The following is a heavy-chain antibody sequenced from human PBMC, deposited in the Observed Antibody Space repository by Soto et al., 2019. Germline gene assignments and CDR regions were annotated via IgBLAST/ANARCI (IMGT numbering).Heavy chain of an antibody. V-gene: IGHV3-21*01. CDR2: ISSSSSYI. CDR3: ARDLNTVTTAYFHH. Sequence: PGGSLRLSCAASGFTFNTYSMNWVRQAPGKGLEWVSSISSSSSYIYYADSVKGRFTISRDNAKNSLYLQMNSLRVEDTAVYYCARDLNTVTTAYFHHWGQGTLVTVSS. J-gene: IGHJ1*01. D-gene: IGHD4-17*01. CDR1: GFTFNTYS.